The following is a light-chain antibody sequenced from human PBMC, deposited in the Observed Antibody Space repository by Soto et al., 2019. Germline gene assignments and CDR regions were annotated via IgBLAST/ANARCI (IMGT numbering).Light chain of an antibody. CDR2: DVS. J-gene: IGLJ2*01. Sequence: QSVLTQPASVSGSPGQSITISCTGTSSDVGGYNYVSWYQQHPGKAPKLIIYDVSNRPSGVSNRFSGSKSGNTASLTISGLQAEDEAEYYCCSYISSSTPYVVFGGGTKLTVL. CDR3: CSYISSSTPYVV. CDR1: SSDVGGYNY. V-gene: IGLV2-14*01.